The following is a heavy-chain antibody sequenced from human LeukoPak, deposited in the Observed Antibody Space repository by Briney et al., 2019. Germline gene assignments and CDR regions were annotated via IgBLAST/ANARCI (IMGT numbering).Heavy chain of an antibody. D-gene: IGHD2-2*01. J-gene: IGHJ4*02. CDR1: GFIFSSYW. V-gene: IGHV3-74*01. Sequence: GGSLRLSCAASGFIFSSYWMHWVRQAPGKGLVWVSRINSDGSSTSYADSVKGRFTISRDNAKNTLYLQMNSLRAEDTAVYYCARRVVIPAAPYYFDYWGQGTLVTVSS. CDR3: ARRVVIPAAPYYFDY. CDR2: INSDGSST.